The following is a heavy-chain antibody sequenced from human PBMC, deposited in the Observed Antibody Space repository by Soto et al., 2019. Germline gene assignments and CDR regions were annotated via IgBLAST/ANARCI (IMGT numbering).Heavy chain of an antibody. Sequence: ASVKVSCKASGGTFSSYAISWVRQAPGQGLEWMGGIIPIFGTANYAQKFQGRVTITADESTSTDYMELSSLRSEDTAVYYCAGDHPQYGMDVWGQGTTVTVSS. CDR2: IIPIFGTA. CDR1: GGTFSSYA. J-gene: IGHJ6*02. V-gene: IGHV1-69*13. CDR3: AGDHPQYGMDV.